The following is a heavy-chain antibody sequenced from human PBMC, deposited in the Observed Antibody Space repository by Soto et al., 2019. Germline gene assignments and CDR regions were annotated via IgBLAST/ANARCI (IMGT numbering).Heavy chain of an antibody. CDR2: IIPIFGPA. CDR1: GGTFSSHS. V-gene: IGHV1-69*13. D-gene: IGHD1-1*01. J-gene: IGHJ6*02. CDR3: ATGSFTSTGGRIGYHYNAMDV. Sequence: SVKVSCKSSGGTFSSHSINWVRQAPGQGLEWMGGIIPIFGPANFAKKFQGRVTITADESTTTAYTELSSLTSEDTAVYYCATGSFTSTGGRIGYHYNAMDVWGQGTTVTVSS.